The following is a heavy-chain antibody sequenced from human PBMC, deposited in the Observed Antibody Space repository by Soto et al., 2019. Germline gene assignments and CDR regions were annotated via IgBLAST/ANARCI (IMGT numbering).Heavy chain of an antibody. Sequence: GASVKGSCKASGGTFSSYAISWVRQAPGQGLEWMGGIIPIFGTANYAQKFQGRVTITADESTSTAYMELSSLRSEDTAVYYCARDLSSGGSGWFDPWGQGTLVTVSS. V-gene: IGHV1-69*13. CDR2: IIPIFGTA. CDR1: GGTFSSYA. CDR3: ARDLSSGGSGWFDP. J-gene: IGHJ5*02. D-gene: IGHD2-15*01.